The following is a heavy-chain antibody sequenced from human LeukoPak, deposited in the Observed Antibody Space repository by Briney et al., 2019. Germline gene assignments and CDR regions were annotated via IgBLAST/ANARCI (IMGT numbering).Heavy chain of an antibody. D-gene: IGHD6-13*01. CDR1: GFTFSSYE. Sequence: PGGSLRLSCAVSGFTFSSYEMNWVRQAPGKGLEWVSYISSSGRTIYYADSVKGRFTISRDNAKNSLYLQTNSLRVEDTAVYYCARRAIAEGFDYWGQGTLVTVSS. CDR3: ARRAIAEGFDY. V-gene: IGHV3-48*03. J-gene: IGHJ4*02. CDR2: ISSSGRTI.